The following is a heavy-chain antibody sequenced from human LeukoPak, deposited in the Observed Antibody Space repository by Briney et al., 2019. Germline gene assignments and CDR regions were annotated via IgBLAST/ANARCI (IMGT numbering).Heavy chain of an antibody. D-gene: IGHD6-13*01. CDR1: GYTFTSYD. CDR2: IRPYNGNT. Sequence: EASVKVSCKASGYTFTSYDISWVRQAPGQGLEWMGWIRPYNGNTNYAQKLQGRVTMTTDTSTSTDYMELRSLRSDDTAMYYCARDRTAAGLDYWGQATLVTVSS. V-gene: IGHV1-18*01. CDR3: ARDRTAAGLDY. J-gene: IGHJ4*02.